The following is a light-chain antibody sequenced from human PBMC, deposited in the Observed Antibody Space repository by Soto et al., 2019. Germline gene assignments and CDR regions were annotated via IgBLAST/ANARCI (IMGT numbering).Light chain of an antibody. CDR1: SSDVGGYNY. Sequence: QSALTQPPSASGSPGQSVTISCTGTSSDVGGYNYVSWYQQHPGKAPKVIIYDVSKRPSGVPDRFSGSKSGNTASLTVSGLQVEDGADYYCSSYAGRDNFNVLFGGGTKLTVL. CDR2: DVS. V-gene: IGLV2-8*01. J-gene: IGLJ2*01. CDR3: SSYAGRDNFNVL.